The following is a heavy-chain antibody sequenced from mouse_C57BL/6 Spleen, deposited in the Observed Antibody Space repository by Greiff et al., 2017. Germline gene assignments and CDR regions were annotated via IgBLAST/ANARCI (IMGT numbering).Heavy chain of an antibody. CDR3: ARGNYYGSRRYFDV. V-gene: IGHV1-80*01. Sequence: QVQLKQPGAELVKPGASVKISCKASGYAFSSYWMNWVKQRPGKGLEWIGQIYPGDGDTNYNGKFKGKATLTADKSSSTAYMQLSSLTSEDSAVYFCARGNYYGSRRYFDVWGTGTTVTVSS. D-gene: IGHD1-1*01. CDR1: GYAFSSYW. CDR2: IYPGDGDT. J-gene: IGHJ1*03.